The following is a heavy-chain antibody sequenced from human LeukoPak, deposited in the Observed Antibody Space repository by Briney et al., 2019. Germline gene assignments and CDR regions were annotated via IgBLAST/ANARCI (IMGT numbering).Heavy chain of an antibody. CDR2: ISYDGSNK. CDR3: AKGRGILTGCPLI. V-gene: IGHV3-30*18. J-gene: IGHJ3*02. Sequence: QPGGSLRLSCAASGFTFSSYGMHWVRQAPGKGLEWVSVISYDGSNKYYADSVKGRFTISRDNSKTTLYLQMNSLRAEDTAVYYCAKGRGILTGCPLIWGQGTMVTVSS. CDR1: GFTFSSYG. D-gene: IGHD3-9*01.